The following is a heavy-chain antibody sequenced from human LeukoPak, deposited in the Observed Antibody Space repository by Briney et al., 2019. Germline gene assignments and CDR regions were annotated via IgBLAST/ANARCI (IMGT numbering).Heavy chain of an antibody. CDR3: ARGSGWYLY. J-gene: IGHJ4*02. CDR1: GGSISSYY. Sequence: SGTLSLTCTVSGGSISSYYWSWIRQPPGKGLEWIGYIYYSGSTNYNPSLKSRVTISVDTSKNQFSLKLSSVTAADTAVYYCARGSGWYLYWGQGTLVTVSS. D-gene: IGHD6-19*01. CDR2: IYYSGST. V-gene: IGHV4-59*08.